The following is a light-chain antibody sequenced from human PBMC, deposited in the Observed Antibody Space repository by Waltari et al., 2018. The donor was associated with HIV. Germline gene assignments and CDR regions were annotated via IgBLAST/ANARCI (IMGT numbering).Light chain of an antibody. J-gene: IGLJ3*02. CDR2: DVS. CDR3: SSYTSSSTWV. Sequence: QSALTQPASVSGPSVQSITIPCTGTSSDVGGSNYVSWYQKHPGKAPKLMIYDVSNRPSGVSNRFSGSKSGNTASLTISGLQAEDEADYYCSSYTSSSTWVFGGGTKLTVL. V-gene: IGLV2-14*03. CDR1: SSDVGGSNY.